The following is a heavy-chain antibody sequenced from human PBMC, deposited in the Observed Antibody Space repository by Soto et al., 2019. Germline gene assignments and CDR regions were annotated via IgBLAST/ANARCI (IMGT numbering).Heavy chain of an antibody. Sequence: GTSVKVTSKASGYSFTGYYMSWVRRAPEQGLEWMGWINPNSGGTNYAQKFQGRVTMTTDTSTSTAYMELRSLRSDDTAVYYCANYEYSSGWGFDPWGQGTLVTVSS. J-gene: IGHJ5*02. V-gene: IGHV1-2*02. CDR1: GYSFTGYY. D-gene: IGHD6-19*01. CDR3: ANYEYSSGWGFDP. CDR2: INPNSGGT.